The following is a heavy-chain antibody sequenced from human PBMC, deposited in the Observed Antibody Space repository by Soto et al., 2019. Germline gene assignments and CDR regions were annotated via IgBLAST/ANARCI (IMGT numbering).Heavy chain of an antibody. Sequence: GGSLRLSCAASGFTVSSNYMSWVRRAPGKGREWDSVIYSGGTTRYADCVKGRFTIFRDRSKNTLYLQMHSLRADDTGVYYCARDKDGNDYGLLGYWGQGTQVTVSS. CDR3: ARDKDGNDYGLLGY. V-gene: IGHV3-53*01. D-gene: IGHD5-12*01. CDR2: IYSGGTT. CDR1: GFTVSSNY. J-gene: IGHJ4*02.